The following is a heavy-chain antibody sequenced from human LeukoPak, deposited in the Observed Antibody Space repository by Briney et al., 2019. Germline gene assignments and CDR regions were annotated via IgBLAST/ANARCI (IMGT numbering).Heavy chain of an antibody. V-gene: IGHV1-69*13. CDR3: ARSPSYSSSWYVFDY. Sequence: SVKVSCKASGGTFSSYAISWERQAPGQGLEWMGGIIPIFGTANYAQKFQGRVTITADESTSTAYMELSSLRSEDTAVYYCARSPSYSSSWYVFDYWGQGTLVTVSS. D-gene: IGHD6-13*01. J-gene: IGHJ4*02. CDR2: IIPIFGTA. CDR1: GGTFSSYA.